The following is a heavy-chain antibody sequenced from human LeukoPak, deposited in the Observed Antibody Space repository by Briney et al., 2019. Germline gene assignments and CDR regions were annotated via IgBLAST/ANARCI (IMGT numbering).Heavy chain of an antibody. V-gene: IGHV4-59*08. Sequence: SGTLSPPCSVSGDSVTTYYWSLIRQATGEGLEWIGYVSHDGTTNYTPSLRSRVIMSVDTANNTISLRLTSVTAADTAIYYCARLDCYDVVGCYNHWGRGTQVTVS. CDR2: VSHDGTT. J-gene: IGHJ5*02. CDR1: GDSVTTYY. CDR3: ARLDCYDVVGCYNH. D-gene: IGHD3/OR15-3a*01.